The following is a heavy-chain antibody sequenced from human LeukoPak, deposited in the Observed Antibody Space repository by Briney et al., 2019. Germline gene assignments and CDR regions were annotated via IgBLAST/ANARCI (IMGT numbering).Heavy chain of an antibody. CDR1: GGSIGSSSYY. Sequence: SETLSLTCTVSGGSIGSSSYYWSWIRQPPGKGLEWIGEINHSGSTNYNPALKRRVTISVDTSKNQFSLKLSSVTAADTAVYYCARFDYYYFDYWGQGTLVTVSS. D-gene: IGHD5-12*01. V-gene: IGHV4-39*07. CDR2: INHSGST. J-gene: IGHJ4*02. CDR3: ARFDYYYFDY.